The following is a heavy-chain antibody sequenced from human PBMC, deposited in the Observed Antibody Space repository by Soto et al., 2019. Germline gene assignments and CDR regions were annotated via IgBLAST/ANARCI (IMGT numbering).Heavy chain of an antibody. V-gene: IGHV3-15*01. CDR3: TDMPVAGSGDY. D-gene: IGHD6-19*01. J-gene: IGHJ4*02. CDR1: GLIVSNAW. Sequence: VQLVESGGGLVKPGESLRLSCAASGLIVSNAWMNWVRQAPGKGLEWVGLIRTNAEGGTTEYAAPVKGRFTISRDDSKNTVYLQMRSMTTEDTDVYFCTDMPVAGSGDYWGQGTLVTVSS. CDR2: IRTNAEGGTT.